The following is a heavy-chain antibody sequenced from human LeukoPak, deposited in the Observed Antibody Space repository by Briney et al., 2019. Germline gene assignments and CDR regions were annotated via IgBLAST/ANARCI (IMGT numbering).Heavy chain of an antibody. V-gene: IGHV3-23*01. CDR3: AKPLVGITGATTFDY. D-gene: IGHD1-26*01. Sequence: PGGSLRLSCAASGFTFSSYSMNWVRQAPGKGLEWVSAISGGLTYYADSVKGRFTISRDNSRNTLYLQLNSLRAEDTAIYYCAKPLVGITGATTFDYWGQGTLVTVSS. CDR2: ISGGLT. CDR1: GFTFSSYS. J-gene: IGHJ4*02.